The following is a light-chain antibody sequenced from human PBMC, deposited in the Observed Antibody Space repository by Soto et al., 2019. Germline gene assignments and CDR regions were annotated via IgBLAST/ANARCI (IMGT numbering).Light chain of an antibody. Sequence: QSALTQPASVSGSPGQSITISCTGSSSDIGGHEYVSWYQQHPGAAPKLLIYEVSRRPSGVSSRFSGSKSGNTASLTISGLQAEDQVDYYCSSYSSGSALYVFGSGTKVTVL. CDR3: SSYSSGSALYV. CDR2: EVS. V-gene: IGLV2-14*03. CDR1: SSDIGGHEY. J-gene: IGLJ1*01.